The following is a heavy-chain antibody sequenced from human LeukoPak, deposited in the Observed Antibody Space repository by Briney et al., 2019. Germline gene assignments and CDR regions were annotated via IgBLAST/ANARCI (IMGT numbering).Heavy chain of an antibody. D-gene: IGHD3-9*01. Sequence: GASVKVSCKASGYTFTSYDINWVRQATGQGLEWMGWMNNNSGNTGYAQKFQGRVTMTRNTSISTAYMELSSLRSEDTAVYYCARVGYNSYYDILTGYLRDTYYYYYGMDVWGQGTTVTVSS. V-gene: IGHV1-8*01. CDR2: MNNNSGNT. J-gene: IGHJ6*02. CDR1: GYTFTSYD. CDR3: ARVGYNSYYDILTGYLRDTYYYYYGMDV.